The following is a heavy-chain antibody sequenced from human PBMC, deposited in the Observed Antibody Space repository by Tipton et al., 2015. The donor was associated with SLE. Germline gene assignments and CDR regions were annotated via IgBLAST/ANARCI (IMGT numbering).Heavy chain of an antibody. CDR3: ARDAYGMDV. CDR1: AYSITSGYY. J-gene: IGHJ6*02. V-gene: IGHV4-38-2*02. CDR2: IYHSGST. Sequence: TLSLTCAVSAYSITSGYYWAWIRQPPGKGLAWIGTIYHSGSTYYNPSLKSRVTMSVDMSKNQFSLKLSSVTAADTAVYYCARDAYGMDVWGQGTTVTVSS.